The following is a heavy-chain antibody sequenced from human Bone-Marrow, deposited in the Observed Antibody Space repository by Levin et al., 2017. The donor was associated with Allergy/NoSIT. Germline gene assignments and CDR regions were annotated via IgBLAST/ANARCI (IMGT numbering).Heavy chain of an antibody. CDR1: GFTFSRYG. D-gene: IGHD6-19*01. J-gene: IGHJ3*01. Sequence: GGSLRLSCAASGFTFSRYGMSWVRQAPGKGLEWVSALSGSGGSTYYADSVKGRFTVSRDNSKNTLFLQMNSLRVEDTAVYYCAKDRGWYGDALEKWGKGTMVTVSS. V-gene: IGHV3-23*01. CDR2: LSGSGGST. CDR3: AKDRGWYGDALEK.